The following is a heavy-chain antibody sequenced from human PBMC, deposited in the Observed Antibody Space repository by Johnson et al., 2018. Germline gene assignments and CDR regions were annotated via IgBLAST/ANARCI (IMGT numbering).Heavy chain of an antibody. CDR1: GFTFSSYG. D-gene: IGHD6-19*01. CDR2: ISYDGSNK. Sequence: QVQLQESGGGVVQPGRSLRLSCAASGFTFSSYGMHWVRQAPGKGLEWVAVISYDGSNKYYADSVKGRFTISRANSKNTLYLQMNSLRAEGTAVYYCAKESSVAGAAFDIWGQGTMVTVCS. V-gene: IGHV3-30*18. CDR3: AKESSVAGAAFDI. J-gene: IGHJ3*02.